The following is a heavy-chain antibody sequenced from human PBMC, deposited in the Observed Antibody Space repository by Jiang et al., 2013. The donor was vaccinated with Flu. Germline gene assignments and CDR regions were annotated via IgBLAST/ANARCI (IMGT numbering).Heavy chain of an antibody. Sequence: YGSGLVKPSQTLSLTCTVSGGSISSGDYYWSWIRQPPGKGLEWIGYIYYSGSTYYNPSLKSRVTISVDTSKNQFSLKLSPVTAADTAVYYCARVGLSGGGRGSEYFQHWGQGTLVTVSS. J-gene: IGHJ1*01. CDR2: IYYSGST. D-gene: IGHD2-15*01. CDR3: ARVGLSGGGRGSEYFQH. V-gene: IGHV4-30-4*01. CDR1: GGSISSGDYY.